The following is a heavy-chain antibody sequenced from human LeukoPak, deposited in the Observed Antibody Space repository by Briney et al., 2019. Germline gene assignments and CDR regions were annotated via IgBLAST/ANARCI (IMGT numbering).Heavy chain of an antibody. CDR1: GYTFTGYY. Sequence: ASVKVSCKPSGYTFTGYYMHWMRQAPGQGLEWMGWINLNSGGTNYAQKFQGRVTMTRDTSISTAYMELSRLRYDDTAVYYCASWAGGNEPVASFDYWGQGTLVTVSP. D-gene: IGHD1-14*01. V-gene: IGHV1-2*02. CDR3: ASWAGGNEPVASFDY. J-gene: IGHJ4*02. CDR2: INLNSGGT.